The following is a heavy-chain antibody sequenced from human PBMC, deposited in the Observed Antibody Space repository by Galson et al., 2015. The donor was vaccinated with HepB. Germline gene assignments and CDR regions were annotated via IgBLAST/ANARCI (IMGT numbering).Heavy chain of an antibody. CDR1: GYTFTSYG. V-gene: IGHV1-18*01. CDR2: ISAYNGNT. D-gene: IGHD3-22*01. CDR3: ARELYDSSGYYYAVGQTPNSGFDY. J-gene: IGHJ4*02. Sequence: SVKVSCKASGYTFTSYGISWVRQAPGQGLEWMGWISAYNGNTNYAQKLQGRVTMTTDTSTSTAYMELRSLRSDDTAVYYCARELYDSSGYYYAVGQTPNSGFDYWGQGTLVTVSS.